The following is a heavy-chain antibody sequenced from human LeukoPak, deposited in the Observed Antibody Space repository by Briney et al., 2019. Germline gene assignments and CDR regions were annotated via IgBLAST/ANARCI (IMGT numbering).Heavy chain of an antibody. CDR2: MNPNSGNT. J-gene: IGHJ4*02. Sequence: ASVKVSCKASGGTFTSYDINWVRQATGQGLEWMGWMNPNSGNTGYAQKFQGRVTITRNTSISTAYMELSSLRSEDTAVYYCAREVPGIAAASGGYFDYWGQGTLVTVSS. V-gene: IGHV1-8*03. CDR3: AREVPGIAAASGGYFDY. D-gene: IGHD6-13*01. CDR1: GGTFTSYD.